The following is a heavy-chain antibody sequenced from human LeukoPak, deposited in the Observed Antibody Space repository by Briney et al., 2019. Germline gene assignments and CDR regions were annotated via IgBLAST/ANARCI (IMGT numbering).Heavy chain of an antibody. CDR1: GYTFTSYG. CDR3: ARRNYDILTGYYSHFDY. Sequence: ASVKVSCKASGYTFTSYGISWVRQAPGQGLEWMGWISAYNGNTNYAQKLQGRVTMTTDTSTSTAYMELRSLRPDDTAVYYCARRNYDILTGYYSHFDYWGQGTLVTVSS. D-gene: IGHD3-9*01. V-gene: IGHV1-18*04. J-gene: IGHJ4*02. CDR2: ISAYNGNT.